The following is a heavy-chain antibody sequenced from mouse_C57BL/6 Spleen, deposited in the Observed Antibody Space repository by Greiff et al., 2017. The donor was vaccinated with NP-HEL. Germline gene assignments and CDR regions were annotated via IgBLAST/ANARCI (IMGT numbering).Heavy chain of an antibody. Sequence: VQLQQSGAELARPGASVKLSCKASGYTFTSYGISWVKQRTGQGLEWIGEIYPRSGNTYYNEKFKGKATLTADKSSSTAYMELRSLTSEDSAVYFCARLDDGYFPFAYWGQGTLVTVSA. CDR1: GYTFTSYG. D-gene: IGHD2-3*01. J-gene: IGHJ3*01. CDR3: ARLDDGYFPFAY. V-gene: IGHV1-81*01. CDR2: IYPRSGNT.